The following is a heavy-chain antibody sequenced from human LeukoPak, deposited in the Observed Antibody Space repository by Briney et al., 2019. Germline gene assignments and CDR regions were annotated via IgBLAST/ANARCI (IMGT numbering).Heavy chain of an antibody. CDR2: IGTAGDT. Sequence: GGSLRLSCAASGFTFSSYDMHWVRQATGKGLEWVSAIGTAGDTYYPGSVKGRFTISRENAKNSLYLQMNSLRAGDTAVYYCERAHRYSGSYSGPGGSAEGIDAFDIWGQGTMVTVSS. CDR1: GFTFSSYD. J-gene: IGHJ3*02. D-gene: IGHD1-26*01. V-gene: IGHV3-13*01. CDR3: ERAHRYSGSYSGPGGSAEGIDAFDI.